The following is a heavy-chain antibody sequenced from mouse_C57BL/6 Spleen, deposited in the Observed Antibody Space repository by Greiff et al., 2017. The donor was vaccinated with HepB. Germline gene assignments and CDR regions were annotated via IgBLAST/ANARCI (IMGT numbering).Heavy chain of an antibody. V-gene: IGHV2-2*01. Sequence: QVQLKESGPGLVQPSQSLSITCTVSGFSLTSYGVHWVRQSPGKGLEWLGVIWSGGSTDYNAAFISRLSLSKDNSKSQVFFKMNSLQADDTAIYYCARNPFTTDWYFDVWGTGTTVTVSS. CDR3: ARNPFTTDWYFDV. CDR2: IWSGGST. J-gene: IGHJ1*03. CDR1: GFSLTSYG. D-gene: IGHD1-1*01.